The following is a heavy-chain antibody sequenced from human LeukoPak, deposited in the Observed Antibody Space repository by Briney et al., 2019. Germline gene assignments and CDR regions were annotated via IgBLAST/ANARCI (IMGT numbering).Heavy chain of an antibody. V-gene: IGHV1-2*04. Sequence: ASVTVSFTASGYTFSTYGFSWVRQAPGQGLEWMGWINPNSGGTNYAQKFQGWVTMTRDTSISTAYMELSRLRPDDTAVCYRARGGRLVFVDYWGQGTLVTVSS. CDR1: GYTFSTYG. CDR3: ARGGRLVFVDY. J-gene: IGHJ4*02. D-gene: IGHD3-16*01. CDR2: INPNSGGT.